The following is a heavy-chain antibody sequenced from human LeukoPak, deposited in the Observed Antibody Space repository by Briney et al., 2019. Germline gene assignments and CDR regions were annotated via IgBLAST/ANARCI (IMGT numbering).Heavy chain of an antibody. CDR2: IRYDGSNK. CDR1: GFTFSSYG. D-gene: IGHD3-22*01. Sequence: GGSLRLSCAASGFTFSSYGMHWVRQAPGKGPEWVAFIRYDGSNKYYADSVKGRFTISRDNSKNTLYLQMNSLRAEDTAVYYCAKARLNYYDSSGHPGDYWGQGTLVTVSS. V-gene: IGHV3-30*02. J-gene: IGHJ4*02. CDR3: AKARLNYYDSSGHPGDY.